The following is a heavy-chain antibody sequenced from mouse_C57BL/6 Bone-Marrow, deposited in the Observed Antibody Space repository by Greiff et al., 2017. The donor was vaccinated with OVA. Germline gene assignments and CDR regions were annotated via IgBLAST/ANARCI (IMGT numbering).Heavy chain of an antibody. Sequence: VQLKESGAELVRPGASVKLSCTASGFNIKDDYMHWVKQRPEQGLEWIGWIDPENGDTEYASKFQGKATITADTSSNTAYLQLSSLTSEDTAVYYCTTSYGSPLGVWGTGTTVTVSS. J-gene: IGHJ1*03. D-gene: IGHD1-1*01. CDR1: GFNIKDDY. V-gene: IGHV14-4*01. CDR2: IDPENGDT. CDR3: TTSYGSPLGV.